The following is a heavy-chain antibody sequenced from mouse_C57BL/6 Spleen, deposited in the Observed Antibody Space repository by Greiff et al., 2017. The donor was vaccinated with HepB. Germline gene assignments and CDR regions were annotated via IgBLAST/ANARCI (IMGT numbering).Heavy chain of an antibody. CDR2: IYPGNSDS. CDR3: TRSGYYSNSSFAY. CDR1: GYTFTSYW. Sequence: EVQLQQSGTVLARPGASVKMSCTTSGYTFTSYWMHWVKQRPGQGLEWIGAIYPGNSDSSYNQKFKGKAKLTAVTSASTAYLELSSLTNEYSAVYYCTRSGYYSNSSFAYWGQGTLVTVSA. D-gene: IGHD2-5*01. V-gene: IGHV1-5*01. J-gene: IGHJ3*01.